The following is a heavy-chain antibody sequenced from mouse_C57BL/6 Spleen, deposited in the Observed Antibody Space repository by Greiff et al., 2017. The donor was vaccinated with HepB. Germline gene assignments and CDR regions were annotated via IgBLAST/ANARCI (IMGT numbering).Heavy chain of an antibody. Sequence: ESGPGLVKPSQSLSLTCSVTGYSITSGYYWNWIRQFPGNKLEWMGYISYDGSNNYNPSLKNRISITRDTSKNQFFLKLNSVTTEDTATYYCARNPANWGFDYWGQGTTLTVSS. D-gene: IGHD4-1*01. V-gene: IGHV3-6*01. J-gene: IGHJ2*01. CDR3: ARNPANWGFDY. CDR2: ISYDGSN. CDR1: GYSITSGYY.